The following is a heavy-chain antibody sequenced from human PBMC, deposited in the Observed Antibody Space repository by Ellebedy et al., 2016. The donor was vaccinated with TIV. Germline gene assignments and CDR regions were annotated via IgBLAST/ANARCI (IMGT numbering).Heavy chain of an antibody. J-gene: IGHJ5*02. CDR3: AREGSPLAAAGLS. V-gene: IGHV3-30*03. D-gene: IGHD6-13*01. CDR1: GFTFSSYD. CDR2: ISYDGSNE. Sequence: GESLKISCAASGFTFSSYDMHWVRQAPGKGLEWVAVISYDGSNEYYEDSVKGRFTISRDNSKNTLYLQMNSLRADDTAVYYCAREGSPLAAAGLSWGQGTLVTVSS.